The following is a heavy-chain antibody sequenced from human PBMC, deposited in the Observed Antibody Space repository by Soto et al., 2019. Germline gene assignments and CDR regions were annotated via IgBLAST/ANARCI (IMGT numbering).Heavy chain of an antibody. V-gene: IGHV1-8*01. D-gene: IGHD1-1*01. CDR3: ASSTGTYYAAFDI. CDR1: GYTFTSYD. Sequence: QVQLVQSGAEVKKPGASVKVSCKASGYTFTSYDINWVRQATGQGRAWMGWINPNSGNTGYAQKFQGRVTMTRNTSISTAYMELSRLSSEDTAVYYCASSTGTYYAAFDIWGQGTMVTVSS. J-gene: IGHJ3*02. CDR2: INPNSGNT.